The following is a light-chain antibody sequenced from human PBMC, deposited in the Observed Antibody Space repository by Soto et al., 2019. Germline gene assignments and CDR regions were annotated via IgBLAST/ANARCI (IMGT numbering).Light chain of an antibody. V-gene: IGKV2D-29*02. CDR2: EVS. J-gene: IGKJ5*01. Sequence: VMTQTPLSLSVAPGPPASISCKSSQSLLHITGETFLFWYLQKPGQSPQLLIYEVSTRVSGVPDRFSGSGSGTDFTLEISRVETDDVGIYYCMQSTQLPPTFGQGTRLGIE. CDR1: QSLLHITGETF. CDR3: MQSTQLPPT.